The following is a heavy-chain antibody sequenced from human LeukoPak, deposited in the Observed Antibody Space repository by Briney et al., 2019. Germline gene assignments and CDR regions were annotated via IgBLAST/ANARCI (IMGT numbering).Heavy chain of an antibody. J-gene: IGHJ4*02. D-gene: IGHD3-10*01. CDR3: ARFSGSRGLAFDY. CDR2: IIPIFGTA. Sequence: ASVKVSCKASGGTFSSYAISWVRQAPGQGLEWMGGIIPIFGTANYAQKFQGRVTMTEDTSTDTAYMELSSLRSEDTAVYYCARFSGSRGLAFDYWGQGTLVTVSS. CDR1: GGTFSSYA. V-gene: IGHV1-69*06.